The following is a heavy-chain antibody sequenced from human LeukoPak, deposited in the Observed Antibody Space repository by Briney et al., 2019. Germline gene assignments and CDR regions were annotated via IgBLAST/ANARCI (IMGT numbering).Heavy chain of an antibody. CDR3: ARDYSVVGPRSRFDP. Sequence: PSDTLSLTCTVSGYSISRGYFWGWIRQPPGKGLEWIGSIHHSGSTYYNPSLKSRITISVDTSKNQFSLKLSSVTAADTAVYYCARDYSVVGPRSRFDPWGQGTLVTVSS. V-gene: IGHV4-38-2*02. CDR2: IHHSGST. D-gene: IGHD2-2*01. J-gene: IGHJ5*02. CDR1: GYSISRGYF.